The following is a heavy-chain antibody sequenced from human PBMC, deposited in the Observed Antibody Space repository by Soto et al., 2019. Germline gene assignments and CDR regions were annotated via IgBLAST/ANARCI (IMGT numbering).Heavy chain of an antibody. CDR2: ISGSGGST. D-gene: IGHD6-19*01. J-gene: IGHJ5*02. CDR3: AKDSSGWPINWFDP. V-gene: IGHV3-23*01. Sequence: GGSLRLSCAASGFTFSSYAMSWVHQAPGKGLEWVSAISGSGGSTYYADSVKGRFTISRDNSKNTLYLQMNSLRAEDTAVYYCAKDSSGWPINWFDPWGQGTLVTVSS. CDR1: GFTFSSYA.